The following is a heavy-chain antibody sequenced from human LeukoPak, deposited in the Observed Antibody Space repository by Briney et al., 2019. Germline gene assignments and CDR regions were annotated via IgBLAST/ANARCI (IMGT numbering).Heavy chain of an antibody. V-gene: IGHV3-23*01. Sequence: GGSLGLSCAASGFTFSSYAMSWVRQAPGKGLEWVSAISGSGGSTYYADSVKGRFTISRDNSKNTLYLQMNSLRAEDTAVYYCAKGRTPLPAALYYFDYWGQGTLVTVSS. CDR2: ISGSGGST. J-gene: IGHJ4*02. CDR1: GFTFSSYA. D-gene: IGHD2-2*01. CDR3: AKGRTPLPAALYYFDY.